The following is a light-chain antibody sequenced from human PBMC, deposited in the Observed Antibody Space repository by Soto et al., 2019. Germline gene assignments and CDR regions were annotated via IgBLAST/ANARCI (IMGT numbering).Light chain of an antibody. CDR3: SSYTSSSTRVV. CDR1: SSDVGGYNY. Sequence: QSVLTQPASVSGSPGQSITISCTGTSSDVGGYNYVSWYQQHPGKAPKLMIYEVSNRPSGVSNRFAGSKSGNTASLTISGLQAEDVADYYCSSYTSSSTRVVFGGGTKVTVL. V-gene: IGLV2-14*01. J-gene: IGLJ2*01. CDR2: EVS.